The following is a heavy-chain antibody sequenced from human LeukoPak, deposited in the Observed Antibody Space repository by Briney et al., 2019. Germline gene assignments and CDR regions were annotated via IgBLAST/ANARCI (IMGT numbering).Heavy chain of an antibody. D-gene: IGHD3-10*02. V-gene: IGHV3-48*03. J-gene: IGHJ6*04. CDR3: AELGITMIGGV. CDR2: ISSSGSTI. Sequence: GGSLRLSCGACGFPFSSYEMHGVREAPGKGLEGVSYISSSGSTIYYADTGKGRFTISRDNAKNSLYLQMNSLRAEDTAVYYCAELGITMIGGVWGKGTTVTISS. CDR1: GFPFSSYE.